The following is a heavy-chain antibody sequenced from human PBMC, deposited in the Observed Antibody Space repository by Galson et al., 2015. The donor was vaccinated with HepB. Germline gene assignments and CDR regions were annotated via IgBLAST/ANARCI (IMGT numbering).Heavy chain of an antibody. CDR3: ARDRPYSSSWYETNVVDY. J-gene: IGHJ4*02. V-gene: IGHV3-11*01. CDR1: GFTFSDYY. Sequence: SLRLSCAASGFTFSDYYMSWIRQAPGKGLEWVSYISSSGSTIYYADSVKGRFTISRDNAKNSLYLQMNSLRAEDTAVYYCARDRPYSSSWYETNVVDYWGQGTLVTVSS. CDR2: ISSSGSTI. D-gene: IGHD6-13*01.